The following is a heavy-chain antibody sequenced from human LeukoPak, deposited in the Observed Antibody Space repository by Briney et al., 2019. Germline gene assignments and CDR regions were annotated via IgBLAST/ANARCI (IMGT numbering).Heavy chain of an antibody. J-gene: IGHJ3*02. D-gene: IGHD5-12*01. Sequence: GGSLRLSCAASGFSVHDNYMIWVRQAPGKGLEWVSVILSGGATYNADSVKGRFTISRDNSKNTIYLQINSLRAEDTAVYYCAKLRNSGYDHDAFDIWGQGTMVTVPS. CDR3: AKLRNSGYDHDAFDI. V-gene: IGHV3-53*01. CDR1: GFSVHDNY. CDR2: ILSGGAT.